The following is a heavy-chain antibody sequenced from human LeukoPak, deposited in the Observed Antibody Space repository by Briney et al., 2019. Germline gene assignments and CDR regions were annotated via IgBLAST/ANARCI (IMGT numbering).Heavy chain of an antibody. V-gene: IGHV3-23*01. J-gene: IGHJ2*01. CDR1: GFTFRTFG. D-gene: IGHD3-10*01. CDR2: ITGSSTWT. Sequence: GGSLRLSCEASGFTFRTFGMAWVRQSPGKGLQWVSGITGSSTWTYYAASVKGRFTVSRDNPQNTLHLQMNSLRADDPALYYCTRELVSSGTGYFDLWGRGTLVTVSS. CDR3: TRELVSSGTGYFDL.